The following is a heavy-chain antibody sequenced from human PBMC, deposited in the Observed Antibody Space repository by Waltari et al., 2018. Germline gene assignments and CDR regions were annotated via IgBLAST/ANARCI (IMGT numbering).Heavy chain of an antibody. J-gene: IGHJ4*02. CDR3: ARASSGYYKWVPFDY. CDR2: IRPKSADS. D-gene: IGHD3-22*01. CDR1: GYTFTHYD. Sequence: QVQLVQSGTEVQKPGASVKVSCQASGYTFTHYDINWVRQATGQGLEWLGWIRPKSADSGYARHCKGRVTMTRIISISTVYLELSSLRSEDTAVYYCARASSGYYKWVPFDYWGQGTLVIVSS. V-gene: IGHV1-8*02.